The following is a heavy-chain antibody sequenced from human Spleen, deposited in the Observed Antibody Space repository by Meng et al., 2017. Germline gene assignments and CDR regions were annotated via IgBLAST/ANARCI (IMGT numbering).Heavy chain of an antibody. D-gene: IGHD6-19*01. CDR1: GGSFSAYD. CDR2: INHSGST. J-gene: IGHJ4*02. CDR3: ARGIAVAGYYFDY. Sequence: QVQVQQWGAGLLKPSETLSFTCAFYGGSFSAYDWSWIRQPPGKGLEWLGQINHSGSTNDNPSLKSRVTISIDTSRNQLSLKLSSVTAADTAVYYCARGIAVAGYYFDYWGQGTLVTVSS. V-gene: IGHV4-34*01.